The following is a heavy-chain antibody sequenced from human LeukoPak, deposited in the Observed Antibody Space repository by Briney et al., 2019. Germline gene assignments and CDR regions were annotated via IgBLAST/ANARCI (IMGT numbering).Heavy chain of an antibody. D-gene: IGHD1-14*01. CDR2: INHSGST. J-gene: IGHJ4*02. CDR1: GGSFSGYY. CDR3: ARHGTPWYYFDY. Sequence: NPSETLSLTCAVYGGSFSGYYWSWIRQPPGKGLEWIGEINHSGSTNYNPSLKSRVTISVDTSKNQFSLKLSSVTAADTAVYYCARHGTPWYYFDYWGQGTLVTVSS. V-gene: IGHV4-34*01.